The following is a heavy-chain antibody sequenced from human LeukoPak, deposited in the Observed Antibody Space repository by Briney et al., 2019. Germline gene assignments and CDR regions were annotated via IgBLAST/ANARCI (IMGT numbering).Heavy chain of an antibody. J-gene: IGHJ4*02. Sequence: AASVKVSCKASGYTFTDYYVHWVRQAPGQGLEWMGWINPNSGGTNYAQKFQGRVTMTRDTSISTAYMELNRLRSGDTAVYYCARGLTYSSSLYWGQGTLVTVSS. CDR2: INPNSGGT. CDR1: GYTFTDYY. D-gene: IGHD6-6*01. V-gene: IGHV1-2*02. CDR3: ARGLTYSSSLY.